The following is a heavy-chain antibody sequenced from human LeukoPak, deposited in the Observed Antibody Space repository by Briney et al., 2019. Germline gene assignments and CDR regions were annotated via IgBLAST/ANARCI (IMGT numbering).Heavy chain of an antibody. J-gene: IGHJ5*02. Sequence: PGGSLRLSCAASGFTFSTYAMSWVRQAPGKGLEWVSAISGNGYSTYYTDSVKGRFIISRDNSKNTLYLQMNSLTAEDTALYYCAKETIVGALDWFDPRGQGTRVTVSS. CDR1: GFTFSTYA. CDR2: ISGNGYST. V-gene: IGHV3-23*01. CDR3: AKETIVGALDWFDP. D-gene: IGHD1-26*01.